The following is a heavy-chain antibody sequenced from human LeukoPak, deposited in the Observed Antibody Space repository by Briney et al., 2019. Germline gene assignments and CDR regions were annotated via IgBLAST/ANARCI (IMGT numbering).Heavy chain of an antibody. CDR2: INPNSGGT. V-gene: IGHV1-2*02. CDR3: ARSLIGYCSSTSCYDCHCFDY. CDR1: GYTFTGYY. D-gene: IGHD2-2*01. Sequence: APVKVSCKASGYTFTGYYMHWVRQAPGQGLEWMGWINPNSGGTNYAQKFQGRVTMTRDTSISTAYMELSRLRSDDTAVYYCARSLIGYCSSTSCYDCHCFDYWGQGTLVTVSS. J-gene: IGHJ4*02.